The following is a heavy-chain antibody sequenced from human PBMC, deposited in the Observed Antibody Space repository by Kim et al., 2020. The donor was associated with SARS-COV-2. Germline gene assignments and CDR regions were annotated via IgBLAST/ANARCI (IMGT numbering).Heavy chain of an antibody. V-gene: IGHV3-11*06. Sequence: KGRFTISRDNAKNSLYLQMNSLRAEDTAVYYCVGGIAVAGRGAPDGVFDYWGQGTLVTVSS. D-gene: IGHD6-19*01. CDR3: VGGIAVAGRGAPDGVFDY. J-gene: IGHJ4*02.